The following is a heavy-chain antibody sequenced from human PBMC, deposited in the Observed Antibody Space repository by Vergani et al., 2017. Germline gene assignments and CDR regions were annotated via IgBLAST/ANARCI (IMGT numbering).Heavy chain of an antibody. V-gene: IGHV4-59*01. D-gene: IGHD3-10*01. CDR3: ARELRVRGVIRGYYYGMDV. Sequence: QVQLQESGPGLVKPSETLSLTCTVSGGSISSYYWSWIRQPPGKGLEWIGYIYYSGSTNYNPSLKSGVTISVDTSKNQFSLKLSSVTAADTAVYYCARELRVRGVIRGYYYGMDVWGQGTTVTVSS. CDR1: GGSISSYY. CDR2: IYYSGST. J-gene: IGHJ6*02.